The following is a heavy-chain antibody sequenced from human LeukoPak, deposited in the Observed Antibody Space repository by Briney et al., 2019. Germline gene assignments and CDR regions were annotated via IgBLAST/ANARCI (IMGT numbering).Heavy chain of an antibody. CDR3: ARGWELRYFDY. CDR2: IFYSGST. J-gene: IGHJ4*02. V-gene: IGHV4-30-4*01. Sequence: SQTLSLTCTVSGGSISSGDYYWNRIRQPPGKGLECIGYIFYSGSTYYNPSLKSRVTISGDTSKNQFSLKLSSVTAADTAVYYCARGWELRYFDYWGQGTLVTVSS. CDR1: GGSISSGDYY. D-gene: IGHD4-23*01.